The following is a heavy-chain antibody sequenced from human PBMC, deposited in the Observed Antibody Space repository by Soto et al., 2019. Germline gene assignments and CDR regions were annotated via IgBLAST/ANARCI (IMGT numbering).Heavy chain of an antibody. D-gene: IGHD4-4*01. CDR2: VHYSGST. CDR3: ARDIRETTGWFDP. Sequence: SETLSLTCTVSGGSMSSFYWNWFRQPPGRGLEWIGYVHYSGSTNYNPSLKSRVTISVDRSKNQFSLKLSSVTAADTAVYYCARDIRETTGWFDPWGQGTLVTVS. J-gene: IGHJ5*02. CDR1: GGSMSSFY. V-gene: IGHV4-59*12.